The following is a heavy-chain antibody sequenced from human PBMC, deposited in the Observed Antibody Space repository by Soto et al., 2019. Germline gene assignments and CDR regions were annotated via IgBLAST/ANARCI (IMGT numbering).Heavy chain of an antibody. D-gene: IGHD4-4*01. Sequence: SETLSLTCTVSGGSISSYYLSWIRQPPGKGLERIGYIYYSGSTNYNPPLKSRVTISVDTSKTQFSLKLSSATAADTAVYYCARGVPSNYYYYYYYMDVWGKGTTVTVSS. V-gene: IGHV4-59*01. CDR2: IYYSGST. CDR1: GGSISSYY. J-gene: IGHJ6*03. CDR3: ARGVPSNYYYYYYYMDV.